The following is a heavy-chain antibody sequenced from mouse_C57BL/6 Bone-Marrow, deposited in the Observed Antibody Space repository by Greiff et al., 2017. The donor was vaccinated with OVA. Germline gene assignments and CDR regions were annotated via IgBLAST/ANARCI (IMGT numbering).Heavy chain of an antibody. J-gene: IGHJ4*01. V-gene: IGHV5-9-1*02. CDR2: ISSGGDYI. Sequence: EVKLMESGEGLVKPGGSLKLSCAASGFTFSSYAMSWVRQTPEKRLEWVAYISSGGDYIYYADTVKGRFTISRDNARNTLYLQMSSLKSEDTAMYYCTRAYYSNYDYAMDYWGQRTSVTVSS. D-gene: IGHD2-5*01. CDR1: GFTFSSYA. CDR3: TRAYYSNYDYAMDY.